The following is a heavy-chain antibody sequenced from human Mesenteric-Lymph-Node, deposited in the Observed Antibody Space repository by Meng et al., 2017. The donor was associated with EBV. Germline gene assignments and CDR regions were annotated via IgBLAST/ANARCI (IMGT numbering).Heavy chain of an antibody. Sequence: LQQQYSGPGLVKPPATLSLTFTVSGGSLSSNDYYWGWIRQPPGKGLDWIGYFYYTGSTYYNPSLKSRVTISVDTSKNQFSLKLSSVTAADTAVYFCARSISSGYSSWLDPWGQGTLVTVSS. V-gene: IGHV4-39*07. J-gene: IGHJ5*02. D-gene: IGHD3-22*01. CDR1: GGSLSSNDYY. CDR3: ARSISSGYSSWLDP. CDR2: FYYTGST.